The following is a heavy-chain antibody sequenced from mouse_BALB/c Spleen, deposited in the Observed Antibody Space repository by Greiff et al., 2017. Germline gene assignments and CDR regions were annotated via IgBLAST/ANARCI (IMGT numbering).Heavy chain of an antibody. J-gene: IGHJ2*01. CDR3: ASFFDY. CDR2: INPSSGYT. CDR1: GYTFTSYT. V-gene: IGHV1-4*02. Sequence: QVQLKESAAELARPGASVKMSCKASGYTFTSYTMHWVKQRPGQGLEWIGYINPSSGYTEYNQKFKDKTTLTADKSSSTAYMQLGSLTSEDSAVYYCASFFDYWGQGTTLTVSS.